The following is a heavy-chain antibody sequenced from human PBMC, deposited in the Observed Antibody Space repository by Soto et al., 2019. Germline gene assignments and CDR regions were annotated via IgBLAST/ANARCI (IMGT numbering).Heavy chain of an antibody. D-gene: IGHD6-19*01. CDR2: ISGSGGNT. CDR3: AKVRSSGGWYYYSGMDV. CDR1: GFTFSNYV. Sequence: GGSLRLSCAASGFTFSNYVMSWVRQAPGKGLEWVSAISGSGGNTYYADSVKGRFTIARDNSKNTLFLQMNSLRAEDTAVYYCAKVRSSGGWYYYSGMDVWAQGTTVPVSS. V-gene: IGHV3-23*01. J-gene: IGHJ6*02.